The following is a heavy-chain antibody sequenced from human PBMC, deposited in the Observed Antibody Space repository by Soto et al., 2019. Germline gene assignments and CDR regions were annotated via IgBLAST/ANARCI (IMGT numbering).Heavy chain of an antibody. V-gene: IGHV4-4*02. CDR3: ARERGGRTSDH. Sequence: QVQLQESGPGLLEPSGTLTLTCDVSGDSISSGDWWSWVRQPPGEGLEWIGEIFHSGFTNYNPSLKDRVTISLDKSNNQFSLKLTSVTDADTAMYYCARERGGRTSDHWGQGTLVTVSS. J-gene: IGHJ4*02. D-gene: IGHD3-16*01. CDR1: GDSISSGDW. CDR2: IFHSGFT.